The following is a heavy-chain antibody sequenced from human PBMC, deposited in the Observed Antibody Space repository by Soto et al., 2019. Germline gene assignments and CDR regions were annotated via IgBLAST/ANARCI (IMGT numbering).Heavy chain of an antibody. Sequence: QVQLQESGPGLVKPSQTLSLTCTVSGDSITRGGYLWTWIRQHPGKGLEWIGYIFNSGTTSYNPSLKSRVTISVDSSKNQFSLNLSSVTAADTDVYYCARDVVRCSSATCFGNGFDIWGQGTMLTVSS. J-gene: IGHJ3*02. V-gene: IGHV4-31*03. CDR1: GDSITRGGYL. CDR3: ARDVVRCSSATCFGNGFDI. CDR2: IFNSGTT. D-gene: IGHD2-2*01.